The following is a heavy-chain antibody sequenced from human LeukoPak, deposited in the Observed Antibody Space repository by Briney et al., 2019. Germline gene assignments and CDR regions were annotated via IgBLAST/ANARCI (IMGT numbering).Heavy chain of an antibody. V-gene: IGHV3-23*01. CDR1: GFTFSSYA. CDR2: ISGSGGST. CDR3: AKGAPAPPYYYDSSGYQHFDY. D-gene: IGHD3-22*01. J-gene: IGHJ4*02. Sequence: PGASLRLSCAASGFTFSSYAMSWVRQGPGKGLEWVTAISGSGGSTYYADSVKGRFTISRDNSKNTLYLQMNSLRAEDTAVYYCAKGAPAPPYYYDSSGYQHFDYWGQGTLVTVSS.